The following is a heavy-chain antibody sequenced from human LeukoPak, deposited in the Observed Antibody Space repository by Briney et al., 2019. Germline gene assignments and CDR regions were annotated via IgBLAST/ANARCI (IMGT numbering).Heavy chain of an antibody. CDR1: GGSISGNY. D-gene: IGHD1-26*01. V-gene: IGHV4-4*09. Sequence: PSETLSLTCTVSGGSISGNYWSCIRQPPGQGLEWIAYIHSSGYTNYNPPLKSRVTISVDTSNNQFSLKVTSVTAADTAMYYCTKRQGPTSGSYDYFDPWGQGTLVTVSS. CDR3: TKRQGPTSGSYDYFDP. J-gene: IGHJ5*02. CDR2: IHSSGYT.